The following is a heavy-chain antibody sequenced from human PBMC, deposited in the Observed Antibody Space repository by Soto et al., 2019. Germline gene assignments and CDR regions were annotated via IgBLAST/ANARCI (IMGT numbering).Heavy chain of an antibody. D-gene: IGHD3-3*01. CDR3: TRDSITIFGVVTRPLYYYGMDV. V-gene: IGHV1-46*01. Sequence: ASVKVSCKASGYTFTSYYMHWVRQAPGQGLEWMGIINPSGGSTSYAQKFQGRVTMTRDTSTSTVYMELSSLRSEDTAVYYCTRDSITIFGVVTRPLYYYGMDVWGQGTTVTVSS. CDR1: GYTFTSYY. CDR2: INPSGGST. J-gene: IGHJ6*02.